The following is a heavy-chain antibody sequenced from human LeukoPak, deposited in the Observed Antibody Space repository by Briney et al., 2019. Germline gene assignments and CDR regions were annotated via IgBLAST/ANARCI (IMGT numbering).Heavy chain of an antibody. Sequence: GGSLRLSCAASGFTFSSYSMKWVRQAPGKGLEWVSSISSSSSYIYYADSVKGRFTISRDNAKNSLYLQMNSLRAEDTAVYYCATISHYYGMDVWGQGTTVTVSS. J-gene: IGHJ6*02. V-gene: IGHV3-21*01. CDR2: ISSSSSYI. D-gene: IGHD3-3*01. CDR1: GFTFSSYS. CDR3: ATISHYYGMDV.